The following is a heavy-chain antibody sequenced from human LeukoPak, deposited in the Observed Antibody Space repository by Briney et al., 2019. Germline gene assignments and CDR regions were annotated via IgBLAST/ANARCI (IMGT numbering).Heavy chain of an antibody. V-gene: IGHV4-39*01. CDR2: IYVRGTT. J-gene: IGHJ4*02. CDR1: GGSIGSSNYY. D-gene: IGHD2/OR15-2a*01. Sequence: SATLTLTCSVSGGSIGSSNYYWAWIPQPPGKGLEWIGSIYVRGTTHYDPSLTSRVTISVDTSKNQFSLKHYYVTAAAPAAFYCARNYFDGRSFFYWGRGTLVPVSS. CDR3: ARNYFDGRSFFY.